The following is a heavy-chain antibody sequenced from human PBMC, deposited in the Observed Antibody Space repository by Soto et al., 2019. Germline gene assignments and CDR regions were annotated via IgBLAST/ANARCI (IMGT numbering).Heavy chain of an antibody. CDR3: EKDNIVATYYYYGMDV. Sequence: QVQLVESGGGVVQPGRSLRLSCAASGFTFSSYGMHWVRQAPGKGLEWVAVISYDGSNKYYADSVKGRFTISRDNSKNTLYLQMNSLRAEDTAVYYCEKDNIVATYYYYGMDVWGQGTTVTVSS. J-gene: IGHJ6*02. V-gene: IGHV3-30*18. CDR1: GFTFSSYG. D-gene: IGHD5-12*01. CDR2: ISYDGSNK.